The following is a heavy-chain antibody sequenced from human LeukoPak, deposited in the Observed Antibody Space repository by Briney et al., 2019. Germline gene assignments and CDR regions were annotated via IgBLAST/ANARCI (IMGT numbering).Heavy chain of an antibody. J-gene: IGHJ2*01. D-gene: IGHD4-23*01. V-gene: IGHV6-1*01. Sequence: SQTLSLTCAISGDSVSTNNVAWNWIRQSPSRGLEWLGRTYYRSKWYNDYAVSVKSRIIINPDTSKNQFSLQLNSVTPDDTAVYYCARSGNSWYFDLWGRGTLVTVSS. CDR2: TYYRSKWYN. CDR3: ARSGNSWYFDL. CDR1: GDSVSTNNVA.